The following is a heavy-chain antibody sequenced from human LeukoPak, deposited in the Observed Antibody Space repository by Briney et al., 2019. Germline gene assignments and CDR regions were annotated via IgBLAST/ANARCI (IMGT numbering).Heavy chain of an antibody. Sequence: GESLKSSCKGSGYSFTTYWIGWVRQMPGKGLEWMGIIYPGDSDTKYSPSFQGQVTISADKAISTAYLQWSNLKASDTAMYYCARHRPHTDSNSVADYYFDYWGQGTLVTASS. D-gene: IGHD6-19*01. J-gene: IGHJ4*02. CDR3: ARHRPHTDSNSVADYYFDY. CDR1: GYSFTTYW. CDR2: IYPGDSDT. V-gene: IGHV5-51*01.